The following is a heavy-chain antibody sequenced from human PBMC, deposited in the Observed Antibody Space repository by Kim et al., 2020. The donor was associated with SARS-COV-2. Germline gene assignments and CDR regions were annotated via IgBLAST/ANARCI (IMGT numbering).Heavy chain of an antibody. CDR2: LNPGSGDT. V-gene: IGHV1-3*01. CDR3: ARDLSSTSRWFDP. CDR1: GYTFISYT. D-gene: IGHD2-2*01. J-gene: IGHJ5*02. Sequence: ASVKVSCKASGYTFISYTIHWVRQAPGQRLEWMGWLNPGSGDTKYSQKFQGRVTITRDTSASTAYMELSSLRSEDTAVYYCARDLSSTSRWFDPWGQGTLVTVSS.